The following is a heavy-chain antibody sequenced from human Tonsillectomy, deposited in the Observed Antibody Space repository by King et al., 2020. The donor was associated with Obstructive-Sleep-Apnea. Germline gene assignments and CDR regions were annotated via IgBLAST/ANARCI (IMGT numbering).Heavy chain of an antibody. CDR1: GYTFSNYD. Sequence: VQLVESGAEVKKPGASVKVSCKASGYTFSNYDINWVRQATGQGLEWMGWMNPNSGNTGYAQKFQGRITMTRNTSISTAYMELSSLRSEDTAIYYCARSPVHQYYNHGMDVWGQGTTVTVSS. CDR3: ARSPVHQYYNHGMDV. J-gene: IGHJ6*02. V-gene: IGHV1-8*01. CDR2: MNPNSGNT. D-gene: IGHD2/OR15-2a*01.